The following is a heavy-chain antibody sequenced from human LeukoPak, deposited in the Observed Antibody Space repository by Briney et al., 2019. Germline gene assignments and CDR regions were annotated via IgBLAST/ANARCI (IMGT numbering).Heavy chain of an antibody. CDR2: IYWDDDT. CDR3: AHSIMVGPDTAMATGFDY. Sequence: SGPTLVKPTQTLTLTCTFSGFSLSTSGVGVGWIRQPPGKALEWLALIYWDDDTRYSPSLKSRLTITKDTSQNQVVLTMINMDPVDTATYYCAHSIMVGPDTAMATGFDYWGQGTLVTVSS. J-gene: IGHJ4*02. CDR1: GFSLSTSGVG. V-gene: IGHV2-5*02. D-gene: IGHD5-18*01.